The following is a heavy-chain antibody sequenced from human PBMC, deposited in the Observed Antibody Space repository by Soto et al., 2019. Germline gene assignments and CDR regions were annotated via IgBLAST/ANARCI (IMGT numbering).Heavy chain of an antibody. CDR3: ATDNQVTLVREATFEH. CDR2: ISWNSGRI. V-gene: IGHV3-9*01. Sequence: QPGGSLRLSCAASGFTFDDYAMHWVRQAPGKGLEWVSGISWNSGRIGYADSVKGRFTISRDNAKNSLYLQMNSLGREDTALYYCATDNQVTLVREATFEHWGKGTLVTVYS. J-gene: IGHJ4*02. CDR1: GFTFDDYA. D-gene: IGHD3-10*01.